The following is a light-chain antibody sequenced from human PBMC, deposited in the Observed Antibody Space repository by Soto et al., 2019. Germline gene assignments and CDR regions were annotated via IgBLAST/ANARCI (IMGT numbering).Light chain of an antibody. CDR3: QQSLSTPYT. J-gene: IGKJ2*01. V-gene: IGKV1-39*01. Sequence: DIQMTQAPASPSASIGDRVSISCRASQTVATFLNWYQQQPGKVPQLLISAASTLQSGVPSRFSGSGSGTDFTLVISSLQREDFGTYYCQQSLSTPYTFGQGTKVDIK. CDR2: AAS. CDR1: QTVATF.